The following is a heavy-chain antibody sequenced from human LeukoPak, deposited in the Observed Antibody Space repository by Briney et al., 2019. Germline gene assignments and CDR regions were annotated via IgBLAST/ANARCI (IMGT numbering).Heavy chain of an antibody. CDR3: ARIRDGYNDAYDI. J-gene: IGHJ3*02. CDR2: INPGGDNT. CDR1: GYTFTKSY. V-gene: IGHV1-46*01. D-gene: IGHD5-24*01. Sequence: GASVKVSYKASGYTFTKSYIHWVRQAPGQRLEWMGLINPGGDNTNYAQNFQGRVTMTSDTSARTVYMELSSLRSEDTAIYYCARIRDGYNDAYDIWGQGTVVTVPS.